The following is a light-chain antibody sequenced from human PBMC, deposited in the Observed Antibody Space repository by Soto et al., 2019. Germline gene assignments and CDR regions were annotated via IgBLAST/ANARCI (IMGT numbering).Light chain of an antibody. CDR3: CSYSGSDSLL. J-gene: IGLJ2*01. V-gene: IGLV2-11*01. Sequence: QSALTQPRLVSGSPGESVTISCSGTSSDVGSYNYVSWYQQYPGKAPKVMIYDVSERPSEVPVRFSGSKSGNTASLTISGLQAEDEAEYFCCSYSGSDSLLFGGGTKLTVL. CDR1: SSDVGSYNY. CDR2: DVS.